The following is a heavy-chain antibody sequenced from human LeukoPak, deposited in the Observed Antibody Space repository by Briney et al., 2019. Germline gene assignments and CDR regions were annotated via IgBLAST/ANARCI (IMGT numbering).Heavy chain of an antibody. D-gene: IGHD3-22*01. CDR3: ARAPKTPYYYDSSGTGGAFDI. J-gene: IGHJ3*02. V-gene: IGHV1-46*01. CDR1: GNTSPTYY. CDR2: INPSGGRP. Sequence: ASVKVSSRAFGNTSPTYYMHWVRQALGKGLEWMGIINPSGGRPSYAQKFQGRVTMTRDTSTSTVYMELSSLRSEDTAVYYCARAPKTPYYYDSSGTGGAFDIWGQGTMVTVSS.